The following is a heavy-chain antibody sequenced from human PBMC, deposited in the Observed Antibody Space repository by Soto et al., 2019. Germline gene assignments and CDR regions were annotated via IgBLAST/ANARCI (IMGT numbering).Heavy chain of an antibody. CDR1: GFTFSSYG. Sequence: QVQLVESGGGVVQPGRSLRLSCAASGFTFSSYGMHWVRQAPGKGLEWVAVIWYDGSNKYYADSVKGRFTISRDNSKNTLYLPRNSLRAEDTAVYYWARDVGPTVTRLRYYYYGMDVWGQGTTVTVSS. CDR2: IWYDGSNK. CDR3: ARDVGPTVTRLRYYYYGMDV. D-gene: IGHD4-17*01. J-gene: IGHJ6*02. V-gene: IGHV3-33*01.